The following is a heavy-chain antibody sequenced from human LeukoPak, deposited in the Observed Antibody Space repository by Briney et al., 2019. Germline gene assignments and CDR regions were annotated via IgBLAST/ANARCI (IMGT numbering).Heavy chain of an antibody. CDR1: GLTVNDNY. D-gene: IGHD4-17*01. CDR2: IFPDGQT. V-gene: IGHV3-53*01. Sequence: GGSLRLSCTLSGLTVNDNYMSWVRQAPGKGLEWVSLIFPDGQTYYADFVQGRFSISRDMSRNTLFLDMSSLRAEDTAVFFCARANPVYGDFDYWGQGSLVTVSS. CDR3: ARANPVYGDFDY. J-gene: IGHJ4*02.